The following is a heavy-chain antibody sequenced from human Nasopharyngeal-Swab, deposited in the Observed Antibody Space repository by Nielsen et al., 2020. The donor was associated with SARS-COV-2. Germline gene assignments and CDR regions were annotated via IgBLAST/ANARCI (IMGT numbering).Heavy chain of an antibody. J-gene: IGHJ6*02. Sequence: GGSLRLSCAASGFTFSSYAMHWVRQAPGKGLEWVAVISYDGSNKYYADSVKGRFTISRDNSKNTLYLQMNSLRAEDTAVYYCAIPFGESLMDVWGQGTTVTVSS. V-gene: IGHV3-30-3*01. CDR2: ISYDGSNK. CDR3: AIPFGESLMDV. CDR1: GFTFSSYA. D-gene: IGHD3-10*01.